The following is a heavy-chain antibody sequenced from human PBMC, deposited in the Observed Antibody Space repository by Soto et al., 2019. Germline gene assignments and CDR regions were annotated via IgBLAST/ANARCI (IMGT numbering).Heavy chain of an antibody. D-gene: IGHD3-3*01. J-gene: IGHJ4*02. CDR1: GFTFSSYG. Sequence: PGGSLRLSCAASGFTFSSYGMHWVRQAPGKGLEWVAIISYDGRNTYYADSVKGRFAISRDNSKNTMYLQMNSLRADDTAVYYCARDSSPYYDFWSGFYTYFDYWGQGALVTVSS. CDR3: ARDSSPYYDFWSGFYTYFDY. V-gene: IGHV3-33*01. CDR2: ISYDGRNT.